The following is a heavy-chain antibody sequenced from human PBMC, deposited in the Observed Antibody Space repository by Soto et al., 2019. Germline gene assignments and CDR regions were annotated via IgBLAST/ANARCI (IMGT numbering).Heavy chain of an antibody. CDR2: IPYSGST. J-gene: IGHJ4*02. CDR1: GGSISSGNYY. Sequence: QVQLQESGPGLVKPSQTLSLTCTVSGGSISSGNYYWSWIRQPPGKGLEWIGFIPYSGSTYYNLSLKSRTTISVDTSRNQFSLNLRFVTAAVTAVYYCATMGTPATRLYDYDFWGQGTLVTVSS. D-gene: IGHD2-15*01. V-gene: IGHV4-30-4*01. CDR3: ATMGTPATRLYDYDF.